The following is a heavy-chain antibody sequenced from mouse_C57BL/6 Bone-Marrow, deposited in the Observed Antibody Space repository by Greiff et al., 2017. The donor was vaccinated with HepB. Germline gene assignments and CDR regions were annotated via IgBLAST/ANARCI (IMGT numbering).Heavy chain of an antibody. CDR2: ISSGSSAI. CDR1: GFTFCSFG. Sequence: EVQVVESGGGLVQPGGSRKLSCAASGFTFCSFGIHWVRQAPEKGLEWVAYISSGSSAIYYADTVKGRFTISRDNPKNTLFLQMTSLRSEDTAMYYCARQDPFYYAMDYWGQGTSVTVSS. J-gene: IGHJ4*01. CDR3: ARQDPFYYAMDY. V-gene: IGHV5-17*02.